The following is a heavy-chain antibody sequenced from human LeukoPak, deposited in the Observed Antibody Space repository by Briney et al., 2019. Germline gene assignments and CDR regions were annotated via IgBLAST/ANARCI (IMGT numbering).Heavy chain of an antibody. J-gene: IGHJ4*02. V-gene: IGHV4-34*01. D-gene: IGHD3-10*01. CDR1: GGSFSGYY. CDR3: ARTIDYGSRSYGSFDY. CDR2: INHSGST. Sequence: PSETLSLTCAVYGGSFSGYYWSWIRQPPGKGLEWIGEINHSGSTNYNPSLKSRVTISVDTSKNQFSLKVSSVTAADTAVYYCARTIDYGSRSYGSFDYWGLGTLVTVSS.